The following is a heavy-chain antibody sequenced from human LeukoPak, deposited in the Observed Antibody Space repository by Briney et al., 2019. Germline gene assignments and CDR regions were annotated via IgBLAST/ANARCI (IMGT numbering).Heavy chain of an antibody. CDR1: GYTFSRYY. CDR3: ATHTYYYSSGSFAY. Sequence: AAVTVSFKASGYTFSRYYINWVRQATRRGPEWMGWMNPSSGNTGYAQTFQGRVSMTRDTSTNTAYLELSSLRSEDTAVYYCATHTYYYSSGSFAYWGQGTLVTVSS. CDR2: MNPSSGNT. V-gene: IGHV1-8*01. D-gene: IGHD3-10*01. J-gene: IGHJ4*02.